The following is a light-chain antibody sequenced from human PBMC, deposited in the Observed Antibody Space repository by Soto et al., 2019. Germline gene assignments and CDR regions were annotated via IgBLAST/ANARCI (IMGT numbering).Light chain of an antibody. CDR1: ISYVGGYNY. Sequence: QSSMTQPRSVSWSPGESFTISFTGTISYVGGYNYVSCYQQHPGKAHKLMIYYVSKRPSGVPDRFSGSKSGNTASLTISGLQAEDEADYYCCSYAGSPFYVFGTGTKVTAL. J-gene: IGLJ1*01. CDR2: YVS. V-gene: IGLV2-11*01. CDR3: CSYAGSPFYV.